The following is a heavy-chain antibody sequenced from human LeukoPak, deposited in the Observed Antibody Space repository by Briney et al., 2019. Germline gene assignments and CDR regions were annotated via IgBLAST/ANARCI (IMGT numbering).Heavy chain of an antibody. J-gene: IGHJ4*02. CDR1: GYTFTRHS. CDR2: INPNGGRT. V-gene: IGHV1-46*01. D-gene: IGHD6-19*01. Sequence: ASVKVSCKTSGYTFTRHSMHWVRQAPGQGLEWMGIINPNGGRTTYAQKIQGRVIMTRDMSTGTMYMEMSSLRSEDTAVYYCARDNNGWAWDYWGQGTLVTVPS. CDR3: ARDNNGWAWDY.